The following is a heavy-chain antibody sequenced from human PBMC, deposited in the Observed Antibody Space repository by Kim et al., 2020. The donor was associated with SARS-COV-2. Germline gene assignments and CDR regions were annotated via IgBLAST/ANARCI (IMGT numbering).Heavy chain of an antibody. CDR2: GSVGDT. V-gene: IGHV3-13*01. Sequence: GSVGDTYNQGSLEGRFTISRENAKNSFYIQMNSLGAGDTAVYYCVRGNFDYWGQGTLVTVSS. J-gene: IGHJ4*02. CDR3: VRGNFDY.